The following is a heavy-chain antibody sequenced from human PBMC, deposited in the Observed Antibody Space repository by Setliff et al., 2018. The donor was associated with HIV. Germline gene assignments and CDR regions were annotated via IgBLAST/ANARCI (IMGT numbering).Heavy chain of an antibody. Sequence: ASVKVSCKASGYTFIDYNIHWVQQAPGKGLEWMGRVDPEDGETIYAEKFRGRVTITADTSTDTAYLKLSSLRSEDTAVYYSATDACTIDACYSSGGPWGQGTLVTVSS. D-gene: IGHD2-15*01. CDR1: GYTFIDYN. CDR2: VDPEDGET. CDR3: ATDACTIDACYSSGGP. V-gene: IGHV1-69-2*01. J-gene: IGHJ5*02.